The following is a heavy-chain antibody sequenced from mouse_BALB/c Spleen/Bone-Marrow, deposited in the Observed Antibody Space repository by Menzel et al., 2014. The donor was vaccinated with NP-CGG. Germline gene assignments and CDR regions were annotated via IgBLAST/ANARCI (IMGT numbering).Heavy chain of an antibody. V-gene: IGHV4-1*02. Sequence: EVQGVESGGGLVQPGGSLKPSCAASGFDFSRYWMTWVRQAPGKGLEWIGEINPDSSTINYTPSLKDKFIISRDNAKNTLYLQMSKVRSEDTALYYCAKNYYYGYVAYWGQGTLVTVSA. CDR1: GFDFSRYW. CDR3: AKNYYYGYVAY. CDR2: INPDSSTI. D-gene: IGHD1-2*01. J-gene: IGHJ3*01.